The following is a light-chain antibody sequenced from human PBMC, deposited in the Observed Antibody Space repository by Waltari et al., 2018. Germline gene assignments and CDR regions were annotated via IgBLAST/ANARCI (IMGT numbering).Light chain of an antibody. CDR3: QQYNHGYT. CDR1: QSVSNN. J-gene: IGKJ2*01. Sequence: EIVMTQSPATLSVSPGERVALSCRASQSVSNNLVWYQQRPGQAPRPRIYGASTRATGIPARFTGSGSGTEFTLTISSLQSEDFAVYYCQQYNHGYTFAQGTKLEIK. V-gene: IGKV3-15*01. CDR2: GAS.